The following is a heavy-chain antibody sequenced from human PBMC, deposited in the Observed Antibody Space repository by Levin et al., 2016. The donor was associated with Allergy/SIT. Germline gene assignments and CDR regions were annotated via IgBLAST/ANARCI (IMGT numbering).Heavy chain of an antibody. D-gene: IGHD2-21*02. J-gene: IGHJ4*02. V-gene: IGHV3-23*01. CDR2: IRGSGGSS. Sequence: GGSLRLSCEGSGFTFSTYAMTWVRQPPGKGLEWVSSIRGSGGSSHYGDSVKGRFTISRDDSKDTMYLQMNSLRVEDTAVYYCAKGRSVTGVGPFDYWGQGALVTVSS. CDR3: AKGRSVTGVGPFDY. CDR1: GFTFSTYA.